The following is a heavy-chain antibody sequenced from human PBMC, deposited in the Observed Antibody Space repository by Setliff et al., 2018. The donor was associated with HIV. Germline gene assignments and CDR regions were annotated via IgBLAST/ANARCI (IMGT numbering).Heavy chain of an antibody. CDR1: GYSIRSAYY. V-gene: IGHV4-38-2*02. Sequence: SETLSLTCAVSGYSIRSAYYWGWIRQPPGKGLEWIGSIYHGGSSYYNSSLKSRVTISVDTSKNQISLKLSSMTAADTAVYYCAREAVLFGGSYRFDYWGQGTLVTVSS. J-gene: IGHJ4*02. D-gene: IGHD1-26*01. CDR2: IYHGGSS. CDR3: AREAVLFGGSYRFDY.